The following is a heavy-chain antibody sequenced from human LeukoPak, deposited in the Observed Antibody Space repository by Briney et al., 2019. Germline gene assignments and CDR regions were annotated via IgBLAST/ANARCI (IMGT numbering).Heavy chain of an antibody. CDR2: MNPNSGNT. CDR1: GYTFTSYD. CDR3: ARRVLPYDFDY. V-gene: IGHV1-8*03. Sequence: ASVKVSCKASGYTFTSYDINWVRQATGQGLEWMGWMNPNSGNTGYAQKFQGRVTITRNTSISTAYMELSSLRSEDTAVYYCARRVLPYDFDYWGQGTLVTVSS. J-gene: IGHJ4*02. D-gene: IGHD3-10*01.